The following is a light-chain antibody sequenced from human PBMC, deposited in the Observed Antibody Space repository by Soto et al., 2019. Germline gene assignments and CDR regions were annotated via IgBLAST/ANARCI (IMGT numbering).Light chain of an antibody. CDR1: SSNIGNNY. CDR2: RND. V-gene: IGLV1-47*01. Sequence: QSVLTQPPSASATPGQRVTISCSGSSSNIGNNYIYWYHQLPGTAPKLLIYRNDQRASGVPDRFSGSKSDTSGSLAISGLRSDDEGISYCAAWDDNLSGPLFGGGTKLTVL. J-gene: IGLJ3*02. CDR3: AAWDDNLSGPL.